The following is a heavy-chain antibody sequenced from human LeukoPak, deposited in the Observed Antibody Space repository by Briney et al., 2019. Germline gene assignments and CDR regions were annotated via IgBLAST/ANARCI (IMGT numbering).Heavy chain of an antibody. D-gene: IGHD3-10*01. Sequence: ASVKVSCKASGYTFTGFYMHWVRQAPGQGLEWMGWTSGYNGHTKYAQKLHDRVTLTTDTSTSTAYMEMRSLRSDDKAVYYCARIHSAGTSDAFDIWGQGTMLTVS. CDR2: TSGYNGHT. CDR1: GYTFTGFY. J-gene: IGHJ3*02. V-gene: IGHV1-18*04. CDR3: ARIHSAGTSDAFDI.